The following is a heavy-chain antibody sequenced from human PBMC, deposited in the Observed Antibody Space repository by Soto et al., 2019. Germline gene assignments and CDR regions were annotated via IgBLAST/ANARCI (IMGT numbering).Heavy chain of an antibody. Sequence: GSLRLSCAASGFTFSDYYMSWIRQAPGKGLEWVSYISSSSSYTNCADSVKGRFTISRDNAKNSLYLQMSSLRAEDTALYYCARDHHRYSGYDYVDYWGQGTLVTVSS. CDR2: ISSSSSYT. J-gene: IGHJ4*02. CDR1: GFTFSDYY. V-gene: IGHV3-11*05. CDR3: ARDHHRYSGYDYVDY. D-gene: IGHD5-12*01.